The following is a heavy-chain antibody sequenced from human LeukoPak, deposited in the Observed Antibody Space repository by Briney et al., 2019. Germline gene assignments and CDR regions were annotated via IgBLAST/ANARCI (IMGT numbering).Heavy chain of an antibody. V-gene: IGHV1-18*01. J-gene: IGHJ4*02. D-gene: IGHD4-17*01. CDR2: TSAYNGNI. CDR1: GYTLTSYG. Sequence: ASVKVSCKASGYTLTSYGISWVRQAPGQGLEWMGWTSAYNGNINYAQKLQGRVTMTTDTSTSTAYMELRSLRSDDTAVYYCARVYTVTTRAAGYWGQGTLVTVSS. CDR3: ARVYTVTTRAAGY.